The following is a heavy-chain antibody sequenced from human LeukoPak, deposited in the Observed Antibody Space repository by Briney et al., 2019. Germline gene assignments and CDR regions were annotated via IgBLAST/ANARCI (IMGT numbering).Heavy chain of an antibody. CDR3: AAVKPNSSAARSNAFDI. J-gene: IGHJ3*02. CDR1: GGSFSGYY. V-gene: IGHV4-34*01. CDR2: INHSGST. Sequence: SETLSLTCAVYGGSFSGYYWSWIRQPPGKGLEWIGEINHSGSTNYNPSLKSRVTISVDTSKNQFSLKLSSVTAADTAVYYCAAVKPNSSAARSNAFDIWGQGTMVTVSS. D-gene: IGHD3-22*01.